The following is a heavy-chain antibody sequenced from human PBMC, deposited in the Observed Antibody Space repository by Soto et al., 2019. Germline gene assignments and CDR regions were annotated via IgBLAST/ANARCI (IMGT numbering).Heavy chain of an antibody. D-gene: IGHD3-16*02. V-gene: IGHV1-8*01. CDR3: ARYRTKVPVAFDV. J-gene: IGHJ3*01. Sequence: ASVKVSCKASGYTFTSYDINWVRQATGQGLEWMGWMNPNSGNTGYAQKFQGRVTITWNTPTNTAYMELSGLRSEDTAVYYCARYRTKVPVAFDVWGQGTMVTVSS. CDR1: GYTFTSYD. CDR2: MNPNSGNT.